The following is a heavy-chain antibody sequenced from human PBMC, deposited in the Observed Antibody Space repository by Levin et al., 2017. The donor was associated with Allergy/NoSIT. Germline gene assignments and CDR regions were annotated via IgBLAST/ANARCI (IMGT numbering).Heavy chain of an antibody. CDR3: ALLLHYFDY. CDR1: GFTFSSYG. J-gene: IGHJ4*02. D-gene: IGHD1-26*01. CDR2: ISYDGSNK. V-gene: IGHV3-30*03. Sequence: GGSLRLSCAASGFTFSSYGMHWVRQAPGKGLEWVAVISYDGSNKYYADSVKGRFTISRDNSKNTLYLQMNSLRAEDTAVYYCALLLHYFDYWGQGTLVTVSS.